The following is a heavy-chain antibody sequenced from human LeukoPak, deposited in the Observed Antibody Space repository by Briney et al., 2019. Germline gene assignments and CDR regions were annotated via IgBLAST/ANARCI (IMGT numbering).Heavy chain of an antibody. CDR2: IYSGGST. Sequence: PGGSLRLSCAASGFTVSSNYMSWVRQAPGKGLEWVSVIYSGGSTYYADSVKGRFTISRDNSKNTLYLQMNSLRAEDTAVYYCAREKDGSAYYYYGMDVWGQGTTVTVSS. CDR3: AREKDGSAYYYYGMDV. V-gene: IGHV3-66*01. CDR1: GFTVSSNY. J-gene: IGHJ6*02. D-gene: IGHD3-10*01.